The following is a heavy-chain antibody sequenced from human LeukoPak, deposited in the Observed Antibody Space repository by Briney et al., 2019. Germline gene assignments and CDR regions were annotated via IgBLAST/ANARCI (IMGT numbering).Heavy chain of an antibody. CDR1: GYTFTDYY. D-gene: IGHD4-17*01. Sequence: SVTVSCMASGYTFTDYYIQWVRQAPGKVVEWMGWINPNSGGTDYAQKVQGRVTMTRDTSISTAYVELSRLRSDDTAVYYCAKSTTVTPYYFDYWGQGTLVTVSS. CDR2: INPNSGGT. CDR3: AKSTTVTPYYFDY. J-gene: IGHJ4*02. V-gene: IGHV1-2*02.